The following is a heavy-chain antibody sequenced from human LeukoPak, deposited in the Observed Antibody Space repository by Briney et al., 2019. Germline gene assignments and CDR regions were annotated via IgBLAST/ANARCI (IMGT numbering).Heavy chain of an antibody. CDR3: GRDGGWCGDLDY. D-gene: IGHD2-21*01. Sequence: QSGGSVTLLCAPPRLTLKSYYMLWLRQAPRKGGVGVTCFKRDGSDTSCDESVRGRFTISRDNAKSTKFLQMNSLRVEDTAMYYCGRDGGWCGDLDYWGQGTLVTVSS. V-gene: IGHV3-74*01. CDR2: FKRDGSDT. CDR1: RLTLKSYY. J-gene: IGHJ4*02.